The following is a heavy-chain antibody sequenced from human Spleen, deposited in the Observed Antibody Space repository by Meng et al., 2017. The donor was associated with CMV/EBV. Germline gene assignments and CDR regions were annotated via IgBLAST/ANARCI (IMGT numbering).Heavy chain of an antibody. V-gene: IGHV3-48*03. D-gene: IGHD3-22*01. J-gene: IGHJ6*02. CDR3: ARMYYYDSSRGMDV. CDR2: ISSSGSTI. Sequence: GESLKISCAASGFPFNTYEMNWVRQAPGKGLEWASYISSSGSTIYYADSVKGRFTFSRDNAKNSLYVQMNSLRAEDTAVYYCARMYYYDSSRGMDVWGQGTTVTVSS. CDR1: GFPFNTYE.